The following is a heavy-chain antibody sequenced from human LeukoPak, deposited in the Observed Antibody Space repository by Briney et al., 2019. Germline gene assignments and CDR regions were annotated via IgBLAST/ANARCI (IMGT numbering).Heavy chain of an antibody. D-gene: IGHD3-22*01. J-gene: IGHJ6*02. CDR3: ARGRGHYYDSSGSSNGMDV. Sequence: ASVTVSCKASGYTFTSYDINWVRQATGQGLEWMGWMNPNSGNTGYAQKFQGRVTMTRNTSISTAYMELSSLRSEDTAVYYCARGRGHYYDSSGSSNGMDVWGQGTTVTVSS. CDR2: MNPNSGNT. V-gene: IGHV1-8*01. CDR1: GYTFTSYD.